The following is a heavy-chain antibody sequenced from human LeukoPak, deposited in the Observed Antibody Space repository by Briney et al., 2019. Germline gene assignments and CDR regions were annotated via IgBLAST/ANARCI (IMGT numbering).Heavy chain of an antibody. CDR2: IYYSGST. Sequence: SETLSLTCTVSGGSISSYYWSWIRQPPGKGLEWIGYIYYSGSTNYNPSLKSRVTISVDTSKNQFSLKLSSVTAADTAVYYCARVGYTPSEVDYWGQGTLVTVSS. CDR3: ARVGYTPSEVDY. V-gene: IGHV4-59*01. CDR1: GGSISSYY. J-gene: IGHJ4*02. D-gene: IGHD1-1*01.